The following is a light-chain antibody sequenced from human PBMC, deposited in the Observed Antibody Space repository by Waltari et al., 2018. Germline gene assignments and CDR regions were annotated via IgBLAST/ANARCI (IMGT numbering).Light chain of an antibody. CDR3: VLYMGSGIWA. CDR2: STN. V-gene: IGLV8-61*01. J-gene: IGLJ2*01. Sequence: QTVVTQEPSFSVSPGGTVTLTCGLSSGSVSTSYYPSWYQQNPGQAPRTLIYSTNTRSSGVPDRFSGSILGNKAALTITGAQADDESGYYCVLYMGSGIWAFGGGTKLTVL. CDR1: SGSVSTSYY.